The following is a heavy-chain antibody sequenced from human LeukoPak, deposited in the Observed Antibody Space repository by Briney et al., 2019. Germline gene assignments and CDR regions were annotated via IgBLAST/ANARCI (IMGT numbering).Heavy chain of an antibody. CDR3: ARGRGSRFFDWSVLGVFDY. V-gene: IGHV4-34*01. J-gene: IGHJ4*02. D-gene: IGHD3-3*01. CDR1: GGSFSGYY. Sequence: PSETLSLTCAVYGGSFSGYYWSWIRQPPGKGLEWIGETNHSGSTNYNPSLKSRVTISVDTSKNQFSLKLSSVTAADTAVYYCARGRGSRFFDWSVLGVFDYWGQGTLVTVSS. CDR2: TNHSGST.